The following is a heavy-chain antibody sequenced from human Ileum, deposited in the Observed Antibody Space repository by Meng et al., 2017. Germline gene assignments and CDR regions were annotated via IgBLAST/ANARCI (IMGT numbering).Heavy chain of an antibody. CDR1: GYTFTNYG. D-gene: IGHD2-15*01. CDR3: ARDLWYCSGGNCRLFDY. J-gene: IGHJ4*02. CDR2: ISGYNGNT. V-gene: IGHV1-18*01. Sequence: ASVKVSCKASGYTFTNYGISWVRQAPGQGLEWMGWISGYNGNTNYPQKLQGRVTMTTDTSTSTAYMELESLRSDDTAVYYCARDLWYCSGGNCRLFDYWGQGTLVTVSS.